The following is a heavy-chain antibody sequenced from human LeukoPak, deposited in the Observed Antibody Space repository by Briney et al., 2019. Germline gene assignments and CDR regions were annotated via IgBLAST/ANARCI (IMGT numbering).Heavy chain of an antibody. D-gene: IGHD3-3*01. CDR3: ARDQSGYDY. J-gene: IGHJ4*02. CDR1: GFTFTSYA. CDR2: ISYDGSTK. V-gene: IGHV3-30-3*01. Sequence: GVSLRLSCAASGFTFTSYAMHWVRQAPGKGLEWVAIISYDGSTKYYADSVKGRFTISKDNSKNTLYLQMNSLKAEDTAVYYCARDQSGYDYWGQGTLVTVSS.